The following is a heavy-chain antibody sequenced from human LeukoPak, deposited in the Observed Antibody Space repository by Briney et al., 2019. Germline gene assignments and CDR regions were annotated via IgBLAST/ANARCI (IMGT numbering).Heavy chain of an antibody. D-gene: IGHD3-9*01. V-gene: IGHV3-48*03. CDR3: ARDTLNGPFVISLDY. J-gene: IGHJ4*02. Sequence: GSLRLSCAASGFSFSSYEMNWVRQAPGKGLEWVSHISSDGHVETYVDSVRGRFTMSRDNAKNFLFLQMNGLRAEDTAVYYCARDTLNGPFVISLDYWGQGALVTVSS. CDR2: ISSDGHVE. CDR1: GFSFSSYE.